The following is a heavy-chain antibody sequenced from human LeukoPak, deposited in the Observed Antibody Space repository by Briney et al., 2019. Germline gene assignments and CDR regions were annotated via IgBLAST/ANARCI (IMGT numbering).Heavy chain of an antibody. CDR1: GFFFSAYR. D-gene: IGHD3-3*01. J-gene: IGHJ4*02. V-gene: IGHV3-21*01. CDR3: ARWDDLLHFDY. Sequence: PGGSLRLSWATSGFFFSAYRMNWVRQAPGKGLEWVSSIRTGGDYIYYADSVQGRFTISRDNAKKSLYLQMNSLRVEDTAVYFCARWDDLLHFDYWGQGVLVTVSS. CDR2: IRTGGDYI.